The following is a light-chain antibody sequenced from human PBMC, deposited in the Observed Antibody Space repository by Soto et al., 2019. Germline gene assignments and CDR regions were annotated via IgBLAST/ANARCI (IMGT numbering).Light chain of an antibody. CDR3: CSYAGSTTHVV. CDR1: SNDVGSYNL. V-gene: IGLV2-23*01. CDR2: EGS. Sequence: QSALTQPASVSGSPGQSITISCTGTSNDVGSYNLVSWYQQHPGKAPKLMIYEGSKRPSGVSNRFSGSKSGNTASLTISGLQAEDEAYYYCCSYAGSTTHVVFGGGTKLT. J-gene: IGLJ2*01.